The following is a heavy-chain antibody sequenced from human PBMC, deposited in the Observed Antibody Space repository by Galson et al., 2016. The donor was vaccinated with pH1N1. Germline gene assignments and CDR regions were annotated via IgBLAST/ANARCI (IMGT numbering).Heavy chain of an antibody. J-gene: IGHJ5*01. V-gene: IGHV1-3*01. CDR2: FNAVNGNT. Sequence: SVKVSCKASGYTFTSYVIHWVRQAPGQRLEWMGWFNAVNGNTTYSQKFQDRVTITTDTSASTAYMELSSLRSEDTALYYCARGPQIVVVEAATPGWFDSWGQGTQVTVSS. CDR3: ARGPQIVVVEAATPGWFDS. CDR1: GYTFTSYV. D-gene: IGHD2-15*01.